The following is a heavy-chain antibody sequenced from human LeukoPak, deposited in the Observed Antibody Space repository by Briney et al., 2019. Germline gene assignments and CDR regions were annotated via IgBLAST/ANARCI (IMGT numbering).Heavy chain of an antibody. Sequence: SETLSLTCAVYGGSFSGYYWSWIRQPPGKGLEWMGEINHSGSNNYNLSLKSRVTISVDTSKNQFSLKLSSVTAADTAVYYCASRRGYSYGVAFDIWGQGTMVTVSS. CDR1: GGSFSGYY. J-gene: IGHJ3*02. CDR2: INHSGSN. V-gene: IGHV4-34*01. CDR3: ASRRGYSYGVAFDI. D-gene: IGHD5-18*01.